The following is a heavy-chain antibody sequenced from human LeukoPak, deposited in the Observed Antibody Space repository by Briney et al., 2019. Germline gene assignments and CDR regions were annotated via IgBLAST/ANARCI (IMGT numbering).Heavy chain of an antibody. V-gene: IGHV3-23*01. D-gene: IGHD1-26*01. Sequence: PGGSLRLSCAASGFTFSSYAMSWVRQAPGKGLEWVSAISGSGGSTYYADSVKGRFTISGDNSKNTLYLQMNSLRAEDTAVYYCAKDPYSGSYCLVYWGQGTLVTVSS. CDR1: GFTFSSYA. CDR2: ISGSGGST. CDR3: AKDPYSGSYCLVY. J-gene: IGHJ4*02.